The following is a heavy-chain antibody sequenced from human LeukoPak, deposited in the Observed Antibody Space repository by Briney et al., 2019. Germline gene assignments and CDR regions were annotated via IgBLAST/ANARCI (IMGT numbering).Heavy chain of an antibody. Sequence: GGSLRLSCAASGLTFSSYGMHWVRQAPGKVLEWVAVISYDGSNKYYADSVKGRFTISRDNSKNTLYLQMNSLRAEDTAVYYCAKSNGYGLIDIWGQGTMVTVSS. D-gene: IGHD3-22*01. CDR3: AKSNGYGLIDI. CDR2: ISYDGSNK. V-gene: IGHV3-30*18. J-gene: IGHJ3*02. CDR1: GLTFSSYG.